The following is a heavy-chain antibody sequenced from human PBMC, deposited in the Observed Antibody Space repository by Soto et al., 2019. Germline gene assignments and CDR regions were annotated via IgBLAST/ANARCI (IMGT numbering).Heavy chain of an antibody. CDR3: ARHAPWSSSWYWDYYMDV. V-gene: IGHV4-59*08. Sequence: SETLSLTCTVSGGSISSYYWSWIRQPPGKGLEWIGYIYYSGSTNYNPSLKNRVTIAVATSRNQFSLKLSSVTAADTAVYYWARHAPWSSSWYWDYYMDVWGKGTTVTVSS. D-gene: IGHD6-13*01. CDR1: GGSISSYY. CDR2: IYYSGST. J-gene: IGHJ6*03.